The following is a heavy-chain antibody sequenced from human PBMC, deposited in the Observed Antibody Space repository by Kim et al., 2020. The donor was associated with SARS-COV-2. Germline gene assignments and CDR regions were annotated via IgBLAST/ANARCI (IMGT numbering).Heavy chain of an antibody. CDR1: GFTFSSYA. CDR3: AKDIQFRSSSWTDPSYYYYGMDV. Sequence: GGSLRLSCAASGFTFSSYAMSWVRQAPGKGLEWVSVIYSGGSSTYYADSVKGRFTISRDNSKNTLYLQMNSLRAEDTAVYYCAKDIQFRSSSWTDPSYYYYGMDVWGQGTTVTVSS. CDR2: IYSGGSST. D-gene: IGHD6-13*01. V-gene: IGHV3-23*03. J-gene: IGHJ6*02.